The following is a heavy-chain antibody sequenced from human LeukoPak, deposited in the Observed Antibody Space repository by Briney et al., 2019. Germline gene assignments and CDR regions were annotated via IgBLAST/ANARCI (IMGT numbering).Heavy chain of an antibody. V-gene: IGHV3-23*01. CDR2: ISGSGGST. Sequence: GGSLRLSCAASGFTFSSYAMSWVRQTPGKGLEWVSAISGSGGSTYYADSVKGRFTISRDNSKNTLYLQMNSLRAEDTAVYYCAKGHYDFWSGPPNPWGQGTLVAVSS. CDR1: GFTFSSYA. D-gene: IGHD3-3*01. J-gene: IGHJ5*02. CDR3: AKGHYDFWSGPPNP.